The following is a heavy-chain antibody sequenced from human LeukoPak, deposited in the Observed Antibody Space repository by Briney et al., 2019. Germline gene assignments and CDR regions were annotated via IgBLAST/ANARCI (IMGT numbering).Heavy chain of an antibody. CDR2: ILYDGSNE. CDR3: AKLTNSWFDP. CDR1: GFTFSNYD. J-gene: IGHJ5*02. D-gene: IGHD2-2*01. Sequence: GGSLRLSCAASGFTFSNYDMHWVRQAPGKGLEWVTFILYDGSNEYYADSVKGRFTISRDNSKNTLYLQMNSLRAEDTAVYYCAKLTNSWFDPWGQGTLVAVSS. V-gene: IGHV3-30*02.